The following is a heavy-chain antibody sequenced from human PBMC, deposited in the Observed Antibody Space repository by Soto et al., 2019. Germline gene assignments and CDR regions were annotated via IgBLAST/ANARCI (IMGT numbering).Heavy chain of an antibody. Sequence: GGSLRLSCAASGFTFSSYGMHWVRQAPGKGLEWVAVIWYDGSNKYYADSVKGRFTISRDNSKNTLYLQMNSLRAEDTAVYYCARDGEVVVAALRPYYMDVWGKGTTVTVSS. V-gene: IGHV3-33*01. CDR1: GFTFSSYG. D-gene: IGHD2-15*01. CDR3: ARDGEVVVAALRPYYMDV. CDR2: IWYDGSNK. J-gene: IGHJ6*03.